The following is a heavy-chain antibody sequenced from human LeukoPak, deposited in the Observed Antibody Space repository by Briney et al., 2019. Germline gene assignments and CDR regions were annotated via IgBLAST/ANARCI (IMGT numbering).Heavy chain of an antibody. CDR3: AKTGGYYDTSDLYRPDVFDI. Sequence: GGSLRLSCAASGFTFSNFAMSWVRQAPGKGLEWVSAISGTGRNTFYTDSVTGRFTISRDNSKNTLYVQMNSLRAEDTAVYYCAKTGGYYDTSDLYRPDVFDIWGQGTVVTVSS. CDR1: GFTFSNFA. J-gene: IGHJ3*02. D-gene: IGHD3-22*01. V-gene: IGHV3-23*01. CDR2: ISGTGRNT.